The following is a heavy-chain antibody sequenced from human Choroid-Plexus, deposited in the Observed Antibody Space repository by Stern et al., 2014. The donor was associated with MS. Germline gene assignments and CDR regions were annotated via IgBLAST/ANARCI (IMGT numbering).Heavy chain of an antibody. Sequence: VKLLESGGGVVQPGRPLRLSCGAAAFTFGSCAMHWVRQAPGKGLARVTALSYDGSNKYYADSVKGRFTISRDNSQNTLYMQMSSLRPEDTAVYYCAKDRQYLTYFFDHWGQGSLVTVSS. V-gene: IGHV3-30*18. D-gene: IGHD2/OR15-2a*01. CDR1: AFTFGSCA. CDR2: LSYDGSNK. J-gene: IGHJ5*02. CDR3: AKDRQYLTYFFDH.